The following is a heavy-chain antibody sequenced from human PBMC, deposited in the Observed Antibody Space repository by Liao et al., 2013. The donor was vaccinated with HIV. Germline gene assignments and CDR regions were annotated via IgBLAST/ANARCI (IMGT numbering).Heavy chain of an antibody. V-gene: IGHV4-39*07. J-gene: IGHJ6*03. CDR1: GGSISSSSYY. CDR3: ARIVGATTRGYYYYYMDV. Sequence: QLQLQESGPGLVKPSETLSLTCTVSGGSISSSSYYWGWIRQPPGKGLEWIGSIYYSGSTYYNPSLKSRVTISVDTSKNQFSLKLSSVTAADTAVYYCARIVGATTRGYYYYYMDVWGKGTTVTVSS. CDR2: IYYSGST. D-gene: IGHD1-26*01.